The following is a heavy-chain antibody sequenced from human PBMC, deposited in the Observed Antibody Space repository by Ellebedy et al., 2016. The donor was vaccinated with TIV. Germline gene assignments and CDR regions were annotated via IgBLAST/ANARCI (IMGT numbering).Heavy chain of an antibody. Sequence: ASVKVSXXASGHIFTAYSMHWLRQAPGQRPEWMGWINTGNGNTKYSQMFQGRVIVSWDTSANLASMQLSSLVSGDTAVYYCATREWVDPMDVWGQGTTVTVSS. CDR3: ATREWVDPMDV. V-gene: IGHV1-3*04. J-gene: IGHJ6*02. D-gene: IGHD3-3*01. CDR1: GHIFTAYS. CDR2: INTGNGNT.